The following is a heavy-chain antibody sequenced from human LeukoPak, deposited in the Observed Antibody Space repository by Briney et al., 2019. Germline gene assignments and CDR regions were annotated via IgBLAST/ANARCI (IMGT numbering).Heavy chain of an antibody. J-gene: IGHJ4*02. CDR2: IIPIFVTA. CDR3: ATSGYSSGWYIGRDY. V-gene: IGHV1-69*13. Sequence: SVKVSCKASGGTFSSYAISWVRQAPGQGLESMGGIIPIFVTANYAQKFQGRVTITADESTSTAYMELSSLRSEDTAVYYCATSGYSSGWYIGRDYWGQGTLVTVSS. D-gene: IGHD6-19*01. CDR1: GGTFSSYA.